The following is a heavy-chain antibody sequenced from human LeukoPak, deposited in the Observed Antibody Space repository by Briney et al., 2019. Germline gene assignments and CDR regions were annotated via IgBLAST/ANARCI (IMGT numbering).Heavy chain of an antibody. CDR3: ARGWMVRGVTNWFDP. J-gene: IGHJ5*02. CDR1: GFSLSTSAVG. CDR2: IYYSGST. V-gene: IGHV4-30-4*08. D-gene: IGHD3-10*01. Sequence: SGPTLVNPTQTLTLTCTFSGFSLSTSAVGVGWIRQPPGKGLEWIGYIYYSGSTYYNPSLKSRVTISVDTSKNQFSLKLSSVTAADTAVYYCARGWMVRGVTNWFDPWGQGTLVTVSS.